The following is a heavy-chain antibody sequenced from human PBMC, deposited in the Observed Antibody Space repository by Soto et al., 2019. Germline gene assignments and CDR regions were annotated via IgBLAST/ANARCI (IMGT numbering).Heavy chain of an antibody. CDR1: GFTFSSYA. Sequence: GGSLRLSCAASGFTFSSYAMSWVRQAPGKGLEWVSAISGSGGSTYYADSVKGRFTISRDNSKNTLYLQMNSLRAEDTAVYYCAKGKDGITGTTSAFDIWGQGTMVTVSS. CDR2: ISGSGGST. CDR3: AKGKDGITGTTSAFDI. J-gene: IGHJ3*02. V-gene: IGHV3-23*01. D-gene: IGHD1-7*01.